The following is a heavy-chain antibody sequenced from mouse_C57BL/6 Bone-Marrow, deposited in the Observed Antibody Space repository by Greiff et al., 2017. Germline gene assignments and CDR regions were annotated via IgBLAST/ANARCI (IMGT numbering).Heavy chain of an antibody. D-gene: IGHD2-1*01. Sequence: VQLQQPGAELVRPGTSVKLSCKASGYTFTSYWMHWVKQRPGQGLEWIGVIDPSNSCTNYNQKFKGKATLTVDTSSSTAYMQPSSLTSEDSAVYYGARNYDGNRYYCDCWGRGTALTVSS. CDR2: IDPSNSCT. CDR1: GYTFTSYW. J-gene: IGHJ2*01. CDR3: ARNYDGNRYYCDC. V-gene: IGHV1-59*01.